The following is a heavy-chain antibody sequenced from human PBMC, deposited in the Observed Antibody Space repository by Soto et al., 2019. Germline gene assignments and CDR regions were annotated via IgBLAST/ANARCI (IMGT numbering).Heavy chain of an antibody. CDR2: ISDDGSSK. V-gene: IGHV3-30-3*01. D-gene: IGHD3-22*01. Sequence: QVQLVQSGGGVVQPGRSLRLSCGASGFTFSSYAMYWVRQAPGKGLEWVAVISDDGSSKYYGVSVKGRFTISRDTSKNTLNLQMNSLSAEDTAVYYCARDFRIYTIVMVSPPGHHYGVDVWGQGTTVTVSS. J-gene: IGHJ6*02. CDR3: ARDFRIYTIVMVSPPGHHYGVDV. CDR1: GFTFSSYA.